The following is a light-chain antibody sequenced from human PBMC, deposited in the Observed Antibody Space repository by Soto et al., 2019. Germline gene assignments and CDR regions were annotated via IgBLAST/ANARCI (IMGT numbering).Light chain of an antibody. CDR2: KAS. Sequence: DIQMTQSPSTLSASVGDRVTITCRASQSISSWLAWYQQKAGKAPKLLIYKASSLESGVPSRFSGSGSGTEFTLTISSLQPDDFATYYCQQYNSYPFTFGPGTKVHIK. CDR1: QSISSW. J-gene: IGKJ3*01. CDR3: QQYNSYPFT. V-gene: IGKV1-5*03.